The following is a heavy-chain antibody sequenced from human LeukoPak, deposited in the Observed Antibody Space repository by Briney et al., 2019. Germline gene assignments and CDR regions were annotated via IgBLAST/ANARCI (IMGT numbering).Heavy chain of an antibody. CDR3: ARSRSKYSSSGYFDY. V-gene: IGHV4-31*03. D-gene: IGHD6-13*01. Sequence: DPSETLSLTCTVSGGSISSGGYYWSWIRQHPGKGLEWIGYIYYSGSTYYNPSLKSRVTISVDTSKNQFSLKLSSVTAADTAVYYCARSRSKYSSSGYFDYWGQGTLVTVSS. CDR1: GGSISSGGYY. CDR2: IYYSGST. J-gene: IGHJ4*02.